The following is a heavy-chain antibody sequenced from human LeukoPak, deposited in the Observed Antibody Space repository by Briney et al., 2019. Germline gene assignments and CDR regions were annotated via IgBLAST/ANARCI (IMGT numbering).Heavy chain of an antibody. CDR1: GFTFSSYG. J-gene: IGHJ4*02. CDR2: IRYDGSNK. CDR3: AKDMDVGGYASGSYFDY. V-gene: IGHV3-30*02. Sequence: GGSLRLSWGVAGFTFSSYGMHCVRQAPGKWLEWVAFIRYDGSNKYYANSVNGRFTVSRDNAKNTLYLQMNSLRAEDTAVYYCAKDMDVGGYASGSYFDYWGQGTLVTVSS. D-gene: IGHD3-10*01.